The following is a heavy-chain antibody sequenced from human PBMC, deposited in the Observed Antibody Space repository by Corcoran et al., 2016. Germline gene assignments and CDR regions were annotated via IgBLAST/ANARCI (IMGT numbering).Heavy chain of an antibody. J-gene: IGHJ5*02. Sequence: QVQLVQSGAEVKKPGASVKVSCKASGYTFTSYDINWVRQATGQGLEWMGWMNPNSGNIGYAQKFQGRVTMTRNTSISTAYMELSSLRSEDTAVYYCAREGRRWHGAYYYDSSGYTWGQGTLVTVSS. V-gene: IGHV1-8*01. CDR1: GYTFTSYD. CDR3: AREGRRWHGAYYYDSSGYT. CDR2: MNPNSGNI. D-gene: IGHD3-22*01.